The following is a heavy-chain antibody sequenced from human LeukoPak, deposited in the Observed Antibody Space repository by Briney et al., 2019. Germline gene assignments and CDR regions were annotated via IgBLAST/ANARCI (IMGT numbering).Heavy chain of an antibody. J-gene: IGHJ4*02. CDR3: ARGSVRGVIGGDY. Sequence: SQTLSLTCTVSGGSINSGGYYWTWIRQHPGKGLEWIGYIQYSGSTYYNPSLKSRVTISLDTSKNQFSLRLSSVTAADTAVYYCARGSVRGVIGGDYWGQGTLVTVSS. V-gene: IGHV4-31*03. D-gene: IGHD3-10*01. CDR1: GGSINSGGYY. CDR2: IQYSGST.